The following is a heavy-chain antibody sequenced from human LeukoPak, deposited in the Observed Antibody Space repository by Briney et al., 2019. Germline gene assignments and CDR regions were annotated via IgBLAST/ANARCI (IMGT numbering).Heavy chain of an antibody. CDR2: ISYDGSNK. CDR1: GFTFSSYG. J-gene: IGHJ4*02. Sequence: GGSLRLSCAASGFTFSSYGMHWVRQAPGKGLEWVAVISYDGSNKYYADSVKGRFTISRDNSKSTLYLQMNSLRAEDTAVYYCAKDGAFGGVIVEYYFDYWGQGTLVTVSS. CDR3: AKDGAFGGVIVEYYFDY. D-gene: IGHD3-16*02. V-gene: IGHV3-30*18.